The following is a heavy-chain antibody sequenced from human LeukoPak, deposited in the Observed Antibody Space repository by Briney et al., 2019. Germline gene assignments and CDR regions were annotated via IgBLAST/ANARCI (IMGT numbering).Heavy chain of an antibody. V-gene: IGHV4-59*01. CDR1: GGSMKNSY. Sequence: SETLSLTCFVSGGSMKNSYWTWIRQAPGKGLEWIGNIDDSGNTNYNPSLKSRVTISLDTSKNQFSLRVTSVTAADTALFFCARDSSPAAWPYIQVWRKGTTVTVSS. D-gene: IGHD2-2*01. J-gene: IGHJ6*03. CDR2: IDDSGNT. CDR3: ARDSSPAAWPYIQV.